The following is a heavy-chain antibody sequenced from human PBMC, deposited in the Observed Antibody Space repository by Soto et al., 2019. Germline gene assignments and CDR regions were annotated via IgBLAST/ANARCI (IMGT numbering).Heavy chain of an antibody. CDR3: AKEGGSMQPFDY. CDR1: GFTFSKFG. CDR2: LSASGANT. V-gene: IGHV3-23*01. D-gene: IGHD5-12*01. J-gene: IGHJ4*02. Sequence: EVQLLESGGGLVQPGGSLSLSCATSGFTFSKFGMVWVRQAPGKGLEWVSALSASGANTYYADSGRGRFTISRDSSKNTLYLQMNSLRAEDTAVYYCAKEGGSMQPFDYWGQGTLVTVSS.